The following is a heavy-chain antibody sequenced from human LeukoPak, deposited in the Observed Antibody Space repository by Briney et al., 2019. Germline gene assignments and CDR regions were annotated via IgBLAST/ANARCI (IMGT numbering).Heavy chain of an antibody. J-gene: IGHJ4*02. CDR3: ARGGYYDSSGPTFDY. CDR1: GFTFSSYE. Sequence: GGSLRLSCAASGFTFSSYEMNWVRQAPGKGLEWVSYISSSGSTIYYADSVKGRFTISRDNAKDSLYLQMNSLRAEDTAVYYCARGGYYDSSGPTFDYWGQGTLVTVSS. CDR2: ISSSGSTI. D-gene: IGHD3-22*01. V-gene: IGHV3-48*03.